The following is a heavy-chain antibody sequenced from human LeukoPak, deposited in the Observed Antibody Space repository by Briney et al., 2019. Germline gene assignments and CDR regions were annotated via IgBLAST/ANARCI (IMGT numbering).Heavy chain of an antibody. D-gene: IGHD1-26*01. CDR1: GFTFSTKG. V-gene: IGHV3-30*02. CDR3: AKGPAGSYYNYFDY. J-gene: IGHJ4*02. Sequence: GGSLRLSCEASGFTFSTKGMHWVRQAPGKGLEWVAFIRYDGSNKYYADSVKGRFTISRDNSKNTLYLQMNSLRAEDTAVYYCAKGPAGSYYNYFDYWGQGTLVTVSS. CDR2: IRYDGSNK.